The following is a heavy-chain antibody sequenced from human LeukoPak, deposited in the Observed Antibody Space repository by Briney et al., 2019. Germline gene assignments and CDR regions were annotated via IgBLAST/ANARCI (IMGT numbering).Heavy chain of an antibody. D-gene: IGHD2-2*02. V-gene: IGHV1-2*02. J-gene: IGHJ6*03. CDR2: INPNSGGT. CDR3: ARGPKIGYCSSTSCYSSSYYYMDV. CDR1: GYTFTGYY. Sequence: GASVKVSCKASGYTFTGYYMHWVRQAPGQGLEWMGWINPNSGGTNYAQKFQGRVTMTRDTSISTAYMELSRLRSEDTAVYYCARGPKIGYCSSTSCYSSSYYYMDVWGKGTTVTVSS.